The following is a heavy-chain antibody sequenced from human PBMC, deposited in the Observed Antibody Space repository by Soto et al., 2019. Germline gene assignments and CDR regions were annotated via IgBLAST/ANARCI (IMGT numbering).Heavy chain of an antibody. Sequence: GGSLRLSCAASGFTFSSYAMSWVRQAPGKGLEWVSAISGSGGSTYYADSVKGRFTISRDNSNNTLYLQMNSLRAEDTAVYYCVKGDRSTMVVVVIWDYWGQGTLVTVSS. CDR3: VKGDRSTMVVVVIWDY. CDR2: ISGSGGST. D-gene: IGHD3-22*01. CDR1: GFTFSSYA. J-gene: IGHJ4*02. V-gene: IGHV3-23*01.